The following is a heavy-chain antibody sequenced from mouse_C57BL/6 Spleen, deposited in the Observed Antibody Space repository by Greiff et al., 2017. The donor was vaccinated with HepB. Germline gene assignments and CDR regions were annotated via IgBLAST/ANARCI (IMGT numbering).Heavy chain of an antibody. CDR3: ARDLITTVVAPFDY. Sequence: VQLQQSGPELVKPGASVKISCKASGYSFTSYYIHWVKQRPGQGLEWIGWIYPGSGNTKYNEKFKGKATLTADTSSSTAYMQLSSLTSEDSAVYYCARDLITTVVAPFDYWGQGTTLTVSS. V-gene: IGHV1-66*01. CDR1: GYSFTSYY. D-gene: IGHD1-1*01. J-gene: IGHJ2*01. CDR2: IYPGSGNT.